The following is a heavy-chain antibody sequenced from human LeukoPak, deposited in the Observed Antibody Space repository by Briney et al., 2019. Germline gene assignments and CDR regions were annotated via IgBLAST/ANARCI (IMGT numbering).Heavy chain of an antibody. CDR3: AKRAAGATKTFDY. Sequence: AGSLRLSCGASGFTFSSYAMSWVRQAPGKGLEWVSGISGSGGSTYYADSVKGRFTISRDNSKNTVYLQMNSLRDEDTAVYYCAKRAAGATKTFDYGGQGTLVTVSA. J-gene: IGHJ4*02. CDR1: GFTFSSYA. V-gene: IGHV3-23*01. D-gene: IGHD1-26*01. CDR2: ISGSGGST.